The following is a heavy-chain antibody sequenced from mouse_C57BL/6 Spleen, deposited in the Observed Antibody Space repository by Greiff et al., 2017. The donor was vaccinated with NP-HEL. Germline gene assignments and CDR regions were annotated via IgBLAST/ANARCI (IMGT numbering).Heavy chain of an antibody. D-gene: IGHD1-1*01. J-gene: IGHJ4*01. CDR3: ARSITTVVAMDY. CDR1: GFTFSDYG. V-gene: IGHV5-17*01. Sequence: EVKLMESGGGLVKPGGSLKLSCAASGFTFSDYGMHWVRQAPEKGLEWVAYISSGSSTIYSADTVKGRFTISRDNAKNTLFLQMTSLRSEDTAMYYCARSITTVVAMDYWGQGTSVTVSS. CDR2: ISSGSSTI.